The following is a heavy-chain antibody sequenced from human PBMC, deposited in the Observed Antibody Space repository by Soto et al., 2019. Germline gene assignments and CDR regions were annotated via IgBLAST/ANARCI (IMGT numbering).Heavy chain of an antibody. Sequence: QVQLVESGGGVVQPGRSLRLSCAASGFTFSSYAMHWVRQAPGKGLAWVAVISYDGNNKYYADSLKGRFSISRDNSTNTMQLQMSGLRAEDTAVYYCAREGNSGCYDWSLVLWGRGTQVAFSS. V-gene: IGHV3-30-3*01. CDR1: GFTFSSYA. J-gene: IGHJ2*01. CDR2: ISYDGNNK. CDR3: AREGNSGCYDWSLVL. D-gene: IGHD1-26*01.